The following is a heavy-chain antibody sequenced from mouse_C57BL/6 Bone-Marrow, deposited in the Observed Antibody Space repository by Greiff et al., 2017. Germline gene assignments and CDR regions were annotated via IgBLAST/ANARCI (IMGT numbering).Heavy chain of an antibody. CDR2: LHPSDSDT. Sequence: VQLQQPGAELVKPGASVKVSCKASGYTFTSYWMHWVKPRPGQGLEWIGRLHPSDSDTNYNQKFKGKATLTVDKSSSTAYMQLSSLTSEDSAVYYCAIRLRAWFAYWGQGTLVTVSA. CDR3: AIRLRAWFAY. CDR1: GYTFTSYW. D-gene: IGHD2-2*01. V-gene: IGHV1-74*01. J-gene: IGHJ3*01.